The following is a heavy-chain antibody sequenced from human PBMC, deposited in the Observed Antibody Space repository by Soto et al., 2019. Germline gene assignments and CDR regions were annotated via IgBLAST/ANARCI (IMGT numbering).Heavy chain of an antibody. J-gene: IGHJ4*02. CDR2: IGTSGTTS. CDR3: VTDGPTSGGCAHADH. V-gene: IGHV3-48*02. CDR1: GFTFTNYD. D-gene: IGHD6-19*01. Sequence: EVQLVESGGGLIQPGGSLRLSCAASGFTFTNYDMNWVRQAPGKGLEWISYIGTSGTTSSYADSVKGRFTTSGNNGKNSLYLQINSPRDEDTAVYYCVTDGPTSGGCAHADHWGQGTPVTVSS.